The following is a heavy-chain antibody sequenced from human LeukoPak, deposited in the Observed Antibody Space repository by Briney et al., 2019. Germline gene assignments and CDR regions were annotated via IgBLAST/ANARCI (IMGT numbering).Heavy chain of an antibody. CDR3: AAGNYYFDY. CDR1: GGSISNYY. D-gene: IGHD1-7*01. V-gene: IGHV4-59*01. Sequence: PSETLSLTCTVSGGSISNYYWSWIRQPPGKGLEWIGYNYYSGSTNYNPSLKSRVTMSVDTSKNQFSLKLSSVTAADTAVYYFAAGNYYFDYWGQGTLVTVSS. J-gene: IGHJ4*02. CDR2: NYYSGST.